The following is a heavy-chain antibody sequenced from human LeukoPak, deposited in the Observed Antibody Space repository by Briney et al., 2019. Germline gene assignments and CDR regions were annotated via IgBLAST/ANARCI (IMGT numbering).Heavy chain of an antibody. Sequence: ASVKVSCKPSGYTFTGYYMHWVRQAPGQGLEWMAWINPNSGGTNYAQKFQGRVTMTRDTSITTAYLELSSLRSDDTAVYYCAREVDCSSPSCQLDYWGQGTLVTVSS. CDR2: INPNSGGT. V-gene: IGHV1-2*02. J-gene: IGHJ4*02. CDR3: AREVDCSSPSCQLDY. D-gene: IGHD2-2*01. CDR1: GYTFTGYY.